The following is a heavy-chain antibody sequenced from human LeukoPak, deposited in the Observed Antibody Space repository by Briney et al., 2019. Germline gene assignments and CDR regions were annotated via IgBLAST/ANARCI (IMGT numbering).Heavy chain of an antibody. Sequence: GGSLRLSCAASGFTFSDYYMSWIRQAPGKGLEWVSYISSSGSTIYYADSVKGRFTISRDNSKNTLYLQMNSLRAEDTAVYYCARGYSSSSWSLFDYWGQGTLVTVSS. J-gene: IGHJ4*02. CDR2: ISSSGSTI. D-gene: IGHD6-6*01. V-gene: IGHV3-11*01. CDR1: GFTFSDYY. CDR3: ARGYSSSSWSLFDY.